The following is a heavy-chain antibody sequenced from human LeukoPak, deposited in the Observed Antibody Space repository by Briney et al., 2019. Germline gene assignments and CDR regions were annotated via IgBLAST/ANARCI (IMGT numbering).Heavy chain of an antibody. D-gene: IGHD4-11*01. V-gene: IGHV3-66*02. Sequence: GGSLRLSCAASGFTVSSNYMSWVRQAPGKGLEGVSVIYSGGRTYYADSVKGRFTISRDNSKNTLYLQMNSLRAEDTAVYYCVRELSTVTTNHFDYWGQGTLVTVSS. CDR1: GFTVSSNY. J-gene: IGHJ4*02. CDR3: VRELSTVTTNHFDY. CDR2: IYSGGRT.